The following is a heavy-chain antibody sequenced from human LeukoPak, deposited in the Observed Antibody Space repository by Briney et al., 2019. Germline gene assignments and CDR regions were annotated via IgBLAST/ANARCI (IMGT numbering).Heavy chain of an antibody. J-gene: IGHJ3*02. CDR2: ISGSGGSA. V-gene: IGHV3-23*01. Sequence: GGSLRLSCAASGFTFNNNAMSWVRQAPGKGLEWVSGISGSGGSAYYADSVKGRFTISRDISKDTLYLEMNSLRAEDTAVYYCAKDSSGYYLPDAFDIWGQGTLVTVSS. D-gene: IGHD3-22*01. CDR3: AKDSSGYYLPDAFDI. CDR1: GFTFNNNA.